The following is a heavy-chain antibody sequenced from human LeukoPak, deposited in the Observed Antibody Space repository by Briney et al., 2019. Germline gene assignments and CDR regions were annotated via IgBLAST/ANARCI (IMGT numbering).Heavy chain of an antibody. D-gene: IGHD4-11*01. CDR3: ARSNPGVGYFDY. CDR2: IIPIFGTA. CDR1: GYTFTSYD. Sequence: ASVKVSCKASGYTFTSYDINWVRQATGQGLEWMGGIIPIFGTANCAQKFQGRVTITADESTSTAYMELSSLRSEDTAVYYCARSNPGVGYFDYWGQGTLVTVSS. J-gene: IGHJ4*02. V-gene: IGHV1-69*13.